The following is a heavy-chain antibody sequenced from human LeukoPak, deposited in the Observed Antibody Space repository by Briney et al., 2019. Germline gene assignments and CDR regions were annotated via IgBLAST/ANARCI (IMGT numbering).Heavy chain of an antibody. V-gene: IGHV3-23*01. CDR3: AKDRSPFDY. Sequence: GGSLRLSCAASGFTFSSNAMSWVRQAPGEGLEWVSGISGSLGSTFYADSVKGRFTISRDNSKNTLYLQMNSLRAEDTAVYYCAKDRSPFDYWGQGTLVTVSS. CDR1: GFTFSSNA. J-gene: IGHJ4*02. CDR2: ISGSLGST.